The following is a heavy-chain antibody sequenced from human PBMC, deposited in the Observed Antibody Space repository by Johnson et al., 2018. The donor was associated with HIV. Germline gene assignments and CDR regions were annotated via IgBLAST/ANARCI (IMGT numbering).Heavy chain of an antibody. CDR1: GFAVSDSF. J-gene: IGHJ3*01. V-gene: IGHV3-66*01. CDR3: GGFRESDALDV. CDR2: MFRVGST. D-gene: IGHD3-22*01. Sequence: EVQLVESGGGLVQPGGSLRLSCSASGFAVSDSFMNWVSLPPGKGLEWVSVMFRVGSTFHRDSVKGRFSISRDSSKNTLFLQMNNLRAEDTALYYCGGFRESDALDVWGQGTMVTVSS.